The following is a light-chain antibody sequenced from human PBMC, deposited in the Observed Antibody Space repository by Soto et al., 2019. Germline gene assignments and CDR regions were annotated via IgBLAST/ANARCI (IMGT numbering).Light chain of an antibody. CDR3: QQYGSSLT. CDR2: GAS. Sequence: EIVLTQSPGTLSLSPVERATLSCRASQSVSSSSYLAWYQQKPGQAPRLLIYGASNRATGIPDRFSGSGSGTDFTLTISRLEPEDFAAYYCQQYGSSLTFGGGTKVEIK. CDR1: QSVSSSSY. V-gene: IGKV3-20*01. J-gene: IGKJ4*01.